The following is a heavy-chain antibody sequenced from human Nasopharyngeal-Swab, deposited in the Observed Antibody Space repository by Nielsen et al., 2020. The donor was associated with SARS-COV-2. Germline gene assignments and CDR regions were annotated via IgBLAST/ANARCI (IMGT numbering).Heavy chain of an antibody. V-gene: IGHV1-46*01. D-gene: IGHD2/OR15-2a*01. J-gene: IGHJ2*01. CDR2: INPSGGST. Sequence: WVRQAPGQGLEWMGIINPSGGSTIYAQKFQGRVTMTRDTSTSTVYMDLRSLGYDDTAVYYCARRTYDSLNSYWYFDLWGRGTLVTVSS. CDR3: ARRTYDSLNSYWYFDL.